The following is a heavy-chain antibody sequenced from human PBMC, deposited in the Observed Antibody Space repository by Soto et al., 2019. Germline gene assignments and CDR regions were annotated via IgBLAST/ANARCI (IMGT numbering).Heavy chain of an antibody. D-gene: IGHD3-16*01. J-gene: IGHJ2*01. CDR2: IFPVFGTA. CDR1: GGTFSRFA. V-gene: IGHV1-69*12. CDR3: AIRLDSSLVSVCWFGF. Sequence: QVQLVQSGAEVKQPGSSVKVSCEASGGTFSRFAVSWVRQAPGQGLEWMGGIFPVFGTAMYAQKFQGRVTIIAGVSRSSVELRCLGWVDTVIYYCAIRLDSSLVSVCWFGFWGRCTLVTVS.